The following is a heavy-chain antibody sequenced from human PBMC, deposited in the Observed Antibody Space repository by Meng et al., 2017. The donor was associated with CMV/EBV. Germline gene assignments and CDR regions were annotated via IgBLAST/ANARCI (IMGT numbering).Heavy chain of an antibody. CDR3: ARGNHDYGERKGRCWFDP. V-gene: IGHV4-61*01. CDR1: GGSVSSGSYY. CDR2: IYYSGST. D-gene: IGHD4-17*01. Sequence: GSLRLSCTVSGGSVSSGSYYWSWIRQPPGKGLEWIGYIYYSGSTNYNPSLKSRVTISVDTSKNQFSLKLSSVTAADTAVYYCARGNHDYGERKGRCWFDPWGQGTLVTVSS. J-gene: IGHJ5*02.